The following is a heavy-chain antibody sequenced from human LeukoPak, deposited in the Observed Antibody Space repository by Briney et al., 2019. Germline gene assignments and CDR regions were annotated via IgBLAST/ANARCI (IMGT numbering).Heavy chain of an antibody. CDR2: ISAYNGNT. D-gene: IGHD6-13*01. V-gene: IGHV1-18*01. Sequence: ASVKVSCEASGYTFTSYGISWVRQAPGQGLEWMGWISAYNGNTNYAQKLQGRVTMTTDTSTSTVYMELRSLRSDDTAVYYCARDFTEGRIAATATVQGYWGQGTLVTVSS. CDR3: ARDFTEGRIAATATVQGY. CDR1: GYTFTSYG. J-gene: IGHJ4*02.